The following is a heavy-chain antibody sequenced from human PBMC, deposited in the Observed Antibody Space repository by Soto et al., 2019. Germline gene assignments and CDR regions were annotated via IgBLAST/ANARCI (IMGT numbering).Heavy chain of an antibody. Sequence: ETLSLTCTVSGGSISSGGYYWSWVRQAPGKGLEWVSVIYSGGSTYYADSVKGRFTISRDNSKNTLYLQMNSLRAEDTAVYYCASRLRGTHYLYWGQGTLVTVSS. J-gene: IGHJ4*02. CDR1: GGSISSGGYY. V-gene: IGHV3-66*01. D-gene: IGHD3-10*01. CDR2: IYSGGST. CDR3: ASRLRGTHYLY.